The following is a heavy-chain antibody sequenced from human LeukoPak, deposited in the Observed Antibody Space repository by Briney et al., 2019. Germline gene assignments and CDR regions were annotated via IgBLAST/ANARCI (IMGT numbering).Heavy chain of an antibody. J-gene: IGHJ3*02. D-gene: IGHD3-10*01. CDR2: ISSNGDST. V-gene: IGHV3-64*01. CDR1: GFTFSSYA. Sequence: GGSLRLSCAASGFTFSSYAMHWVRQAPGKGLEYVSAISSNGDSTYYANSVKGRFTISRDNSKNTLYLQMGSLRAEDMAVYYCARKGNAFDIWGQGTMVTVSS. CDR3: ARKGNAFDI.